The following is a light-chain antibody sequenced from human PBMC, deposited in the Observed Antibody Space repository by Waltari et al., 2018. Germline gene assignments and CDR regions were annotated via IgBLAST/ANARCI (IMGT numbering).Light chain of an antibody. CDR3: SSYTTSSTLV. Sequence: QSALTQPASVSGSPGQSITISCTGSNSDISGYNFVSWYQQHPGKAPKLMIYDLNKRSSGVSNRFSASKSGKTASLTISGLQAEDEANYYCSSYTTSSTLVFGGGTKVTVL. CDR1: NSDISGYNF. J-gene: IGLJ2*01. CDR2: DLN. V-gene: IGLV2-14*03.